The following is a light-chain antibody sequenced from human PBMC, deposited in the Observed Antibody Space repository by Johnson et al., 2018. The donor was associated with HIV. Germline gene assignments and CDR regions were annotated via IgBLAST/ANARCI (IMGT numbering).Light chain of an antibody. V-gene: IGLV1-51*01. Sequence: QSVLTQPPSVSAAPGQKVTISCSGSSSNIGNIFVSWYQHLPGAAPKLFIYDNHKLPSGIPDRFSGSKSGTSATLAITGLQPGDEADYYCGTWDSSLSAFYVFGTGTKVTVV. CDR1: SSNIGNIF. CDR3: GTWDSSLSAFYV. J-gene: IGLJ1*01. CDR2: DNH.